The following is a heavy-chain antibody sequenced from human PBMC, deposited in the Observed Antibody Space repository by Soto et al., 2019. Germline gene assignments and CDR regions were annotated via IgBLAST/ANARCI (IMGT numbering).Heavy chain of an antibody. V-gene: IGHV3-21*01. J-gene: IGHJ4*02. Sequence: GSLRLSCAASGFTFTCCGMHWVRQTPGKGLEWVSYISSGSNYIYYADSVKGRFTISRDNAKNSLYLQMNSLRAEDTAVYYCARDLPLTTVTPFDYWGQGSLVTVSS. CDR2: ISSGSNYI. CDR1: GFTFTCCG. CDR3: ARDLPLTTVTPFDY. D-gene: IGHD4-17*01.